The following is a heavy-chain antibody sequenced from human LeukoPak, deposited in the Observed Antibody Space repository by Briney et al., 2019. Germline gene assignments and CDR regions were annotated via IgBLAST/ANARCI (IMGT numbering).Heavy chain of an antibody. Sequence: ASVKVSCKASGYNFISYYMHWVRQAPGQGLEWMGIINPSGGSTSYAQKFQDRVTMTRDTSTSTVYMELSSLKSEDTAVYYCAREEVVLVDAVRYYYYGMDVWGQGTTVTVSS. V-gene: IGHV1-46*01. CDR1: GYNFISYY. D-gene: IGHD2-8*01. CDR3: AREEVVLVDAVRYYYYGMDV. CDR2: INPSGGST. J-gene: IGHJ6*02.